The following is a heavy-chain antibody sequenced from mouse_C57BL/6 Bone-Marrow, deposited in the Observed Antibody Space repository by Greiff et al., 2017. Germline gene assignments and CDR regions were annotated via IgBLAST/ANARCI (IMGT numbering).Heavy chain of an antibody. CDR3: AKHSNLYYYAMDY. V-gene: IGHV2-9-1*01. CDR1: GFSLTSYA. Sequence: QVQLKESGPGLVAPSQSLSITCTVSGFSLTSYAIRWVRQPPGKGLEWLGVIWTGGGTNYNSALKSRLSISKDNSKSQVFLKMNSLQTDDTARYYCAKHSNLYYYAMDYWGQGTSVTVSS. J-gene: IGHJ4*01. D-gene: IGHD2-5*01. CDR2: IWTGGGT.